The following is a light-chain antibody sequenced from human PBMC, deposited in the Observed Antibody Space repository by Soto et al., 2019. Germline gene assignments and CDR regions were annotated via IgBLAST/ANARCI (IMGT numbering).Light chain of an antibody. CDR3: QQYYDTPST. CDR1: QSVLYSSNNNNY. Sequence: DIVMTQSPDSLAVSLGERATINCKSSQSVLYSSNNNNYIAWYQQKPGQPPKLIIYWASTRESGVPDRFSGSGSETDFTLTISSLQAEDVAIYYCQQYYDTPSTFGQGTKVEIK. J-gene: IGKJ1*01. V-gene: IGKV4-1*01. CDR2: WAS.